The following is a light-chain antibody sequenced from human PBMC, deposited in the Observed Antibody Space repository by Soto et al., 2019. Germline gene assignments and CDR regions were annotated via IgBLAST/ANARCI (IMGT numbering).Light chain of an antibody. Sequence: DIVCTQSPGTLPSSPGERATLSCRASQSVSSSYLAWYQQKPGQAPRLLIYAASRRAPGIPERFSGSGSGTDFTLTISRLEPEDFAVYYCQQDLTSPQTFGQGTKVDVK. CDR3: QQDLTSPQT. J-gene: IGKJ1*01. V-gene: IGKV3-20*01. CDR1: QSVSSSY. CDR2: AAS.